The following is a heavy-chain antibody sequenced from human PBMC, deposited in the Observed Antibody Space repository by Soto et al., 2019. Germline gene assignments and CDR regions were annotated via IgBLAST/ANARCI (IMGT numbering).Heavy chain of an antibody. J-gene: IGHJ2*01. V-gene: IGHV3-23*01. CDR3: AKPTGVTARRYWYFDL. CDR2: ISGSGGST. D-gene: IGHD2-21*02. CDR1: GFTFSSYA. Sequence: EVQLLESGGGLVQPGGSLRLSCAASGFTFSSYAMSWVRQAPGKGLEWVSAISGSGGSTYYADSVKGRFTISRDNSKNTLYLQMNSLRAEDTAVYYCAKPTGVTARRYWYFDLWGRGTLVTVSS.